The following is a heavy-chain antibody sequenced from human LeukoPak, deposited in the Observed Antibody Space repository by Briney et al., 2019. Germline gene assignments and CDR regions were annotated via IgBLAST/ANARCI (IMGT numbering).Heavy chain of an antibody. D-gene: IGHD3-22*01. CDR2: IWYDGSNK. Sequence: GGSLRLSCAASGFTFSSYGMHWVRQAPGKGLEWVAVIWYDGSNKYYADSVKGRFTISRDNSKNTLYLQMNSLRAEDTAVYYCARNYYDSSGYYDYWGQGTLVTVSS. CDR1: GFTFSSYG. V-gene: IGHV3-33*01. J-gene: IGHJ4*02. CDR3: ARNYYDSSGYYDY.